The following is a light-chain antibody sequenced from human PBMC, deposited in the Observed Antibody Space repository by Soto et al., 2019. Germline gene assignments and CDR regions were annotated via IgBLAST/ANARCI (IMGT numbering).Light chain of an antibody. J-gene: IGKJ1*01. CDR2: KAS. Sequence: DIQMTQSPSTLSGSVGDRFTITCRASQTISSWLAWYQQKPGKAPKLLIYKASTLKSGVPSRFSGSGSGTDFTLTISRLEPEDFAVYYCQQYGDSPRTFGQGTKGDIK. CDR1: QTISSW. CDR3: QQYGDSPRT. V-gene: IGKV1-5*03.